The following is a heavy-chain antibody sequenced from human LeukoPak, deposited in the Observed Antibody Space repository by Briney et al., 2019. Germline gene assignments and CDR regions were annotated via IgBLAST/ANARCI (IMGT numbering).Heavy chain of an antibody. J-gene: IGHJ4*02. CDR3: ATPPDTAMVTVRDY. Sequence: GGSLRLSCAASGFTFSSYAMSWVRQAPGKGLEWASAISGSGGSTYYADSVKGRFTISRDNSKNTLYLQMNSLRAEDTAVYYCATPPDTAMVTVRDYWGQGTLVTVSS. CDR1: GFTFSSYA. CDR2: ISGSGGST. V-gene: IGHV3-23*01. D-gene: IGHD5-18*01.